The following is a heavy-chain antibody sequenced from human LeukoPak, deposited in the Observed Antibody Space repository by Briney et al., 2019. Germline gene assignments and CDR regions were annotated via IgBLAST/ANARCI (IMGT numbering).Heavy chain of an antibody. CDR1: GGSISSSSYY. Sequence: SETLSLTCTVSGGSISSSSYYWGWIRQPPGKGLEWIGSIYYSGSTYYNPSLKSRVTISVDTSKNQFSLKLSSVTAADTAVYYCARNAIMITFGGVIVIPVYYYYYYMDVWGKGTTVTISS. CDR3: ARNAIMITFGGVIVIPVYYYYYYMDV. V-gene: IGHV4-39*01. CDR2: IYYSGST. J-gene: IGHJ6*03. D-gene: IGHD3-16*02.